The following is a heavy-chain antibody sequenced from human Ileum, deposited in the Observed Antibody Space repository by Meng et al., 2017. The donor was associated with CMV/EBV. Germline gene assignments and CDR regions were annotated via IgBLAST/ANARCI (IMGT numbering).Heavy chain of an antibody. CDR2: IRYDGSNE. J-gene: IGHJ3*01. V-gene: IGHV3-30*02. CDR3: AKDRWDLLFDL. CDR1: GFSFRTYA. Sequence: SCIASGFSFRTYAFHWVRQGPGKGLEWVTYIRYDGSNEYYADSVKGRFTISRDNSENTVYLQMNSLRPEDTAVYYCAKDRWDLLFDLWGQGTMVTVSS. D-gene: IGHD4-23*01.